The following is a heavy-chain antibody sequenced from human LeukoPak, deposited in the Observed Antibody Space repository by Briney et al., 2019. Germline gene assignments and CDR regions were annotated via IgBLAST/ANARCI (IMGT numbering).Heavy chain of an antibody. CDR3: ARDNPIVVVPAATGFFDY. V-gene: IGHV1-18*01. CDR1: GYTFTSYG. D-gene: IGHD2-2*01. Sequence: ASVKVSCKASGYTFTSYGLSWVRQAPGQGLEWMGWISAYNGNTNYAQKLQGRVTMTTDTSTSTAYMELRSLRSDDTAVYYCARDNPIVVVPAATGFFDYWGQGTLVTVSS. CDR2: ISAYNGNT. J-gene: IGHJ4*02.